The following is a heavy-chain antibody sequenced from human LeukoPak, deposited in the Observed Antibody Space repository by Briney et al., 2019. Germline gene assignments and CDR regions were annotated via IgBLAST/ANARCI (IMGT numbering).Heavy chain of an antibody. V-gene: IGHV3-21*01. D-gene: IGHD3-10*01. CDR2: ISGSSSYI. J-gene: IGHJ4*02. CDR3: ARASSQRLWFGELEGGYFDY. Sequence: PGGSLRLSCAASGFTFSSYSMNWVRQAPGKGLEWVSSISGSSSYIYYADSVKGRFTISRDNAKNSLYLQMNSLRAEDTAVYYCARASSQRLWFGELEGGYFDYWGQGTLVTVSS. CDR1: GFTFSSYS.